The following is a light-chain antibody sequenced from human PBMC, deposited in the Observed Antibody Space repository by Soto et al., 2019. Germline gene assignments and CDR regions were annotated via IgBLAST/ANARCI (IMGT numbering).Light chain of an antibody. CDR3: QHYYSTPPT. CDR1: QSVLYSSNNKNY. J-gene: IGKJ1*01. CDR2: WAS. V-gene: IGKV4-1*01. Sequence: DIVMTQSPDSLAVSLGERATINCKSSQSVLYSSNNKNYLDWYQQKPGQPPKLVIYWASTRESGVPDRFSGSGSGTDFTLTISGLQAEDVAVYYCQHYYSTPPTFGQGTKVEIK.